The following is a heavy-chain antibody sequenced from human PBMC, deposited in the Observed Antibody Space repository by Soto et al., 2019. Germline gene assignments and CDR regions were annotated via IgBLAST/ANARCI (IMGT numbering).Heavy chain of an antibody. J-gene: IGHJ6*02. CDR2: ISAYNGNT. V-gene: IGHV1-18*01. CDR1: GYTFTSYG. D-gene: IGHD2-2*01. CDR3: ARESDHIVVVPAAHSGMDV. Sequence: QVQLVQSGAEVKKPGASVKVSCKASGYTFTSYGISWVRQAPGQGLEWMGWISAYNGNTNYAQKLQGRVTMTTDTSTSTAYMELRSVRSDDTAVYYCARESDHIVVVPAAHSGMDVWGQGTTVTVSS.